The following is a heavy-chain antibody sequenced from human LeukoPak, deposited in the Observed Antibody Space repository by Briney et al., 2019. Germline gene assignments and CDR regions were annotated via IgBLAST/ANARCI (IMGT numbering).Heavy chain of an antibody. CDR3: ARVYCEGDCHSGPTGDV. D-gene: IGHD2-21*01. V-gene: IGHV3-7*01. CDR1: GFTFSDYW. Sequence: PGGSLRLSCAVSGFTFSDYWMKWVRQVPGKGLEWVANIKRDGSETHYVDSVKGQFTISRDNTQNSLYLQMNSLRPEDTAVYYCARVYCEGDCHSGPTGDVWGKGTTITVSS. J-gene: IGHJ6*04. CDR2: IKRDGSET.